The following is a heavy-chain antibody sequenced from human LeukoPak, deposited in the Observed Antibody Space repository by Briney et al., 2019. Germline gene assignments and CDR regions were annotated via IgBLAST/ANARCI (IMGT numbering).Heavy chain of an antibody. D-gene: IGHD5-18*01. CDR1: GGSISSYY. CDR2: IYYSGST. V-gene: IGHV4-59*01. J-gene: IGHJ6*03. Sequence: SETLSLTCTVSGGSISSYYWSWIRQPPGKGLEWIGYIYYSGSTNYNPSLKSRVTISVDTSKNQFSLKLSSVTAADTAVYYCARTEESGYSYRYFGYYYYMDVWGKGTTVTVSS. CDR3: ARTEESGYSYRYFGYYYYMDV.